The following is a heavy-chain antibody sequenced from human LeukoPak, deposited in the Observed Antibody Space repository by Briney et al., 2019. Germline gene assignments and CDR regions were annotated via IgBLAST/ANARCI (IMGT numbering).Heavy chain of an antibody. CDR2: ISSGSSYT. J-gene: IGHJ5*02. D-gene: IGHD1-26*01. V-gene: IGHV3-11*03. CDR1: GFSFSEYY. Sequence: GGSLRLSCAASGFSFSEYYMSWIRQAPGKGLEWVSCISSGSSYTNYTDSVKGRFTNSRDNAKRSLYLQMNSLTAEDTAVYYCARSGGTYGWFDPWGQGTLVTVSS. CDR3: ARSGGTYGWFDP.